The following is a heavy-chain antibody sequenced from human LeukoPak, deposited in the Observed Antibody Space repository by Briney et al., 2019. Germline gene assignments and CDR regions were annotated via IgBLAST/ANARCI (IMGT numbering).Heavy chain of an antibody. J-gene: IGHJ4*02. CDR3: ARCGGDCYTSTQGFDY. CDR1: GFTFSSYA. V-gene: IGHV3-23*01. CDR2: ISGSGGST. D-gene: IGHD2-21*02. Sequence: GGSLRLSCAASGFTFSSYAMSWVRQAPGKGLEWVSAISGSGGSTYYADSVKGRFTISRDNSKNTLYLQMNSLTTEDTAVYYCARCGGDCYTSTQGFDYWGQGTLVTVSS.